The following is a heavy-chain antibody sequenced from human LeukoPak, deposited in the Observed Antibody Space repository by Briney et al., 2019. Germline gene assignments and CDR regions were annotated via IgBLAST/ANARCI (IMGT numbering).Heavy chain of an antibody. J-gene: IGHJ6*02. Sequence: GASVKVSCKASGYTFTSYYMHWVRQAPGQGLEWMGRINPNSGGTNYAQKFQGRVTMTRDTSISTAYMELSRLRSDDTAVYYCAREGSGWYGMDVWGQGTTVTVSS. V-gene: IGHV1-2*06. CDR2: INPNSGGT. CDR3: AREGSGWYGMDV. CDR1: GYTFTSYY. D-gene: IGHD6-19*01.